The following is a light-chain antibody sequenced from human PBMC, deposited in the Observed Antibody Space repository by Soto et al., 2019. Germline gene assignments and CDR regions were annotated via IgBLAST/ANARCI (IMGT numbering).Light chain of an antibody. CDR3: QQYGSSPRT. CDR1: QSVSSSY. J-gene: IGKJ1*01. Sequence: TPSPGTLSLSPGERATLSCRASQSVSSSYLAWYQQKPGQAPRLLIYGASSRATGIPDRFSGSGSGTDFTLTISRLEPEDFAVYYCQQYGSSPRTFGQGTKVDI. V-gene: IGKV3-20*01. CDR2: GAS.